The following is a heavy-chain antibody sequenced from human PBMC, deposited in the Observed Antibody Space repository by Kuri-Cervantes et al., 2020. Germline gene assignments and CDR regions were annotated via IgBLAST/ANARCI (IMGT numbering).Heavy chain of an antibody. CDR2: IAWDDDE. D-gene: IGHD7-27*01. V-gene: IGHV2-70*01. Sequence: SGPTLVKPPQTLTLTCTFSGFSLRSSGMSVIWIRQPPGKALEWLALIAWDDDEYYKTSLKTRLTISKDTSKNQVVLTMTNMDPVDTATYYCARGGILGWFDPWGQGTLVTVSS. CDR3: ARGGILGWFDP. CDR1: GFSLRSSGMS. J-gene: IGHJ5*02.